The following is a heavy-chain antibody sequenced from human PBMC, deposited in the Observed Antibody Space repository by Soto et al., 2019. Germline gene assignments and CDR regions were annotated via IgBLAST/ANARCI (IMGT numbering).Heavy chain of an antibody. Sequence: GGSLRLSCAASGFTFSSYAMSWVRQAPGKGLEWVSAISGSGGSTYYADSVKGRFTISRDNSKNTLYLQMNSLRAEDTAVYYCAKDIRPELFFGVSGTFDYWGQGTLVTVSS. D-gene: IGHD3-3*01. CDR3: AKDIRPELFFGVSGTFDY. J-gene: IGHJ4*02. V-gene: IGHV3-23*01. CDR2: ISGSGGST. CDR1: GFTFSSYA.